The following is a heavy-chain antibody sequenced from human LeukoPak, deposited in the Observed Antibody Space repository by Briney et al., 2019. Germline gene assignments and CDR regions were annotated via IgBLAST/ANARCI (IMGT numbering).Heavy chain of an antibody. CDR1: GFSFSTHT. D-gene: IGHD4-17*01. CDR2: ISSSSAYI. J-gene: IGHJ4*02. Sequence: PGGSLRLSCAGAGFSFSTHTINWVRQAPGKGLEWVSSISSSSAYIYYADSVKGRFTISRNNAKNSLYLQMDSLRDEDTAVYYCARDRDYAFDYWGQGTLVTVSS. V-gene: IGHV3-21*01. CDR3: ARDRDYAFDY.